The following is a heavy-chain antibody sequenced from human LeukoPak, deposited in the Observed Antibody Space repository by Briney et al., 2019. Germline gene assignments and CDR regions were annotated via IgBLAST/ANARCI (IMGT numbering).Heavy chain of an antibody. CDR1: GFTFSSYG. Sequence: PGGSLRLSCAASGFTFSSYGMHWVRQAPGKGLEWVAVISYDGSNKYYADSVKGRFTISRDNSKNTLYLQMNSLRADDTAVYYCARDPAIAAAEAAFDIWGQGTMVTVSS. CDR2: ISYDGSNK. D-gene: IGHD6-13*01. V-gene: IGHV3-30*03. J-gene: IGHJ3*02. CDR3: ARDPAIAAAEAAFDI.